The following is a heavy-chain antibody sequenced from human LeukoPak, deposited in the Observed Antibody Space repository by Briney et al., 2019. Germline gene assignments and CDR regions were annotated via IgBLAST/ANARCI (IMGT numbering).Heavy chain of an antibody. V-gene: IGHV5-51*01. CDR1: GYSFTSYW. J-gene: IGHJ5*02. Sequence: GESLKISCKGSGYSFTSYWIGWVRQMPGKGLEWMGIIYPGDSDTRYSPSFQGQVTISADKSISTAYLQWGSLKASDTAMYYCARVPPYYYGSGSYPFDPWGQGTLVTVSS. CDR2: IYPGDSDT. CDR3: ARVPPYYYGSGSYPFDP. D-gene: IGHD3-10*01.